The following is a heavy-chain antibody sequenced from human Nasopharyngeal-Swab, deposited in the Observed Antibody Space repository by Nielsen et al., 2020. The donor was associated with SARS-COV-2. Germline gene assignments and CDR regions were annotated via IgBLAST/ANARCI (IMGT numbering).Heavy chain of an antibody. D-gene: IGHD6-13*01. J-gene: IGHJ3*02. CDR3: AALTIAAAGRVAFDI. CDR2: IVVGSGNT. CDR1: GFTFTSSA. V-gene: IGHV1-58*01. Sequence: SVKVSCKASGFTFTSSAVQWVRQARGQRLEWIGWIVVGSGNTNYAQKFQERVTITRDMSTSTAYMELRSLRSEDTAVYYCAALTIAAAGRVAFDIWGQGTMVTVSS.